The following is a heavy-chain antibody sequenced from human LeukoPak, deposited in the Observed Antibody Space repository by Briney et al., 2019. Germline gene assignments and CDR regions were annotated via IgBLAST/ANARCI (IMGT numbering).Heavy chain of an antibody. D-gene: IGHD2-21*02. V-gene: IGHV1-2*02. CDR1: GFPFNGYY. Sequence: ASVTVSCKTSGFPFNGYYIHWVRQAPGQGLEWMGWINPNNGVTNYAQKFQGRVTMTRDTPISTTSMELNRLRSDDTAFYYGARDGHFCGGDCLDAFDIWGQGTMVSVSS. CDR3: ARDGHFCGGDCLDAFDI. CDR2: INPNNGVT. J-gene: IGHJ3*02.